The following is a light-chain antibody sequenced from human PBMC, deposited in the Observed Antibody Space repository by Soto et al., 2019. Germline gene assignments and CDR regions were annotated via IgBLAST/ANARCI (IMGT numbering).Light chain of an antibody. CDR3: PQSYDIPT. CDR1: QNINSY. V-gene: IGKV1-39*01. CDR2: AAS. J-gene: IGKJ3*01. Sequence: DIQMTQSPSSLSSSVGDRVTITCRASQNINSYLNWYQHKPGKAPKVLIYAASSLQSGVPSRFSGSVSGTVFTLTISSLQPEGFATYYCPQSYDIPTFGPGTKVDIK.